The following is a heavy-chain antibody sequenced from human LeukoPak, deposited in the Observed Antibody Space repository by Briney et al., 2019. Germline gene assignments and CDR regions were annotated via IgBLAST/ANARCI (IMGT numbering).Heavy chain of an antibody. Sequence: GASVKVSCKASGYTFSSHAVHWVRQAPGQRLEWMGWINAGNGDTKYSQKFQDRVTITRDTSASTAYMELSSLRSEDTAVYYCAIHCSGGSCSRSYYFDYWGQGTRATVSS. V-gene: IGHV1-3*01. CDR3: AIHCSGGSCSRSYYFDY. D-gene: IGHD2-15*01. CDR1: GYTFSSHA. J-gene: IGHJ4*02. CDR2: INAGNGDT.